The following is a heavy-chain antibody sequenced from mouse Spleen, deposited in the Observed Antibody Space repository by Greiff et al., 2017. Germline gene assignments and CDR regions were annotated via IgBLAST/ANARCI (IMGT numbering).Heavy chain of an antibody. V-gene: IGHV5-12-2*01. CDR3: ARGGGYSYFDY. CDR1: GFTFSSYT. CDR2: ISNGGGST. J-gene: IGHJ2*01. D-gene: IGHD2-3*01. Sequence: EVKVVESGGGLVQPGGSLKLSCAASGFTFSSYTMSWVRQTPEKRLEWVAYISNGGGSTYYPDTVKGRFTISRDNAKNTLYLQMSSLKSEDTAMYYCARGGGYSYFDYWGQGTTLTVSS.